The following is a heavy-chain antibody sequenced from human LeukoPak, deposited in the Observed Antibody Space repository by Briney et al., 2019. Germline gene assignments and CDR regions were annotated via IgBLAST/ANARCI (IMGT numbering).Heavy chain of an antibody. CDR1: GFTFSSYG. D-gene: IGHD6-19*01. J-gene: IGHJ6*03. CDR2: IRSKAYGGTT. V-gene: IGHV3-49*04. Sequence: PGGSLRLSCAASGFTFSSYGMHWVRQAPGKGLEWVGFIRSKAYGGTTEYAASVKGRFTISRDDSKSIAYLQMNSLKTEDTAVYYCTRDVVAGLYYYYYYYMDVWGKGTTVTVSS. CDR3: TRDVVAGLYYYYYYYMDV.